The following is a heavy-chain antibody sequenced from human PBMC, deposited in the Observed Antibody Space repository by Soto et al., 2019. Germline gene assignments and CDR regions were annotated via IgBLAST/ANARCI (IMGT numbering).Heavy chain of an antibody. V-gene: IGHV3-48*01. D-gene: IGHD3-3*01. CDR3: ARDRKSLVTIFGVVILRGDDAFDI. CDR1: GFTFCSYG. J-gene: IGHJ3*02. Sequence: GGSLRLSCAASGFTFCSYGMNWVRQAPGKGLEWVSYISSSSSTIHYADSVKGRFTISRDDAKNSLYLQMNSLRAEDTAVYYCARDRKSLVTIFGVVILRGDDAFDIWGQGTMVTVSS. CDR2: ISSSSSTI.